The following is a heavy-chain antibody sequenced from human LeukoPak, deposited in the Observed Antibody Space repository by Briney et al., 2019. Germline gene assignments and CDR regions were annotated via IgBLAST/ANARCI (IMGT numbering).Heavy chain of an antibody. CDR1: GFTFDDYA. Sequence: GRSLRLSCAASGFTFDDYAMHWARQAPGKGLEWVSGISWRSGSIVYADSVKGRFTISRDNAKNSLYLQMNSLRAEDTAVYYCARDLGSSGPDAFDIWGQGTMVTVSS. CDR2: ISWRSGSI. D-gene: IGHD6-19*01. V-gene: IGHV3-9*01. J-gene: IGHJ3*02. CDR3: ARDLGSSGPDAFDI.